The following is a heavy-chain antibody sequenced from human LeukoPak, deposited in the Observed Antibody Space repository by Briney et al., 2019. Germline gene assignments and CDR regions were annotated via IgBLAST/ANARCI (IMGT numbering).Heavy chain of an antibody. V-gene: IGHV4-61*08. CDR3: ARDGVGKTYYYYGMDV. CDR1: GGSISSGVYY. D-gene: IGHD4-23*01. CDR2: IYYSGST. Sequence: SQTLSLTCTVSGGSISSGVYYWSWIRQPPGKGLEWIGYIYYSGSTNYNPSLKSRVTISVDTSKNQFSLKLSSVTAADTAVYYCARDGVGKTYYYYGMDVWGQGTTVTVSS. J-gene: IGHJ6*02.